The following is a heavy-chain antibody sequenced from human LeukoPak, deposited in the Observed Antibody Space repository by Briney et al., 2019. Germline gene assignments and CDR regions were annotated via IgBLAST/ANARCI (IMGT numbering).Heavy chain of an antibody. CDR3: ASTSSFWSAYTYYFDY. V-gene: IGHV3-7*01. J-gene: IGHJ4*02. CDR2: IKQDGGEK. CDR1: GFTFSSYW. D-gene: IGHD3-3*01. Sequence: GGSLRLSCAASGFTFSSYWMSWVRQAPGKGLEWVANIKQDGGEKYYVDSVKGRFTISRDNAKNSLYLQMNSLRAEDTAVYYCASTSSFWSAYTYYFDYWGQGTLVTVSS.